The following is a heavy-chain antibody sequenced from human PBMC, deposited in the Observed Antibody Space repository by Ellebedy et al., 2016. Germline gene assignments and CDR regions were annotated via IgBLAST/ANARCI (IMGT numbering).Heavy chain of an antibody. V-gene: IGHV3-23*01. CDR1: GFTFSSYA. CDR3: ARGYYDSSGYYYYLDY. J-gene: IGHJ4*02. CDR2: ISGSGGST. D-gene: IGHD3-22*01. Sequence: GGSLRLXCAASGFTFSSYAMSWVRQAPGKGLEWVSAISGSGGSTYYADSVKGRFTISRDNSKNTLYLQMNSLRAEDTAVYYCARGYYDSSGYYYYLDYWGQGTLVTVSS.